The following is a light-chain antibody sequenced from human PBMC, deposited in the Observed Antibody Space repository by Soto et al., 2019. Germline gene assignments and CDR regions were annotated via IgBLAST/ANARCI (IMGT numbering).Light chain of an antibody. J-gene: IGLJ1*01. Sequence: SYELTQPPSVSVAPGQTARITCGGNRIGSKSVQWYEQKAGQVPVLVDYDDSDRPSGIPGRFSGSKSGNTATLTISDVGAGDDADYYCQVWDSSRDHYVFGPGTKLTVL. CDR2: DDS. V-gene: IGLV3-21*02. CDR1: RIGSKS. CDR3: QVWDSSRDHYV.